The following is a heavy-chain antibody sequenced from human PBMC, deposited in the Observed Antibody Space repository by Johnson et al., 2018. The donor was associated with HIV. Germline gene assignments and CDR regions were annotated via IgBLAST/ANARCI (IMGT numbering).Heavy chain of an antibody. Sequence: EVQLVESGGGLVQPGESLRLSCAASGFTFNNYWMHWVRLGPGTGLMWVSVIYSGGSTYYADSVKGRFTISRDNSKNTLYLQMNSLRAEDTAVYYCARAKRLAAAGTYDAFDIWGQGTMVTVSS. CDR2: IYSGGST. V-gene: IGHV3-66*01. J-gene: IGHJ3*02. CDR1: GFTFNNYW. D-gene: IGHD6-13*01. CDR3: ARAKRLAAAGTYDAFDI.